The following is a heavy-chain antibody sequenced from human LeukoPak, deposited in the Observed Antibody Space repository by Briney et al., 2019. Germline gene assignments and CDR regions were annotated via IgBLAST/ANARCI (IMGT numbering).Heavy chain of an antibody. CDR1: GGSISSSSYS. Sequence: SETLSLTCTVSGGSISSSSYSWGWIRQPPGKGLEWIGSIYYSGSTYYNPSLKSRVTISVDTSKNQFSLKLSSVTAADTAVYYCARQTDWYFDLWGRGTLVTVSS. CDR2: IYYSGST. J-gene: IGHJ2*01. V-gene: IGHV4-39*01. D-gene: IGHD1-1*01. CDR3: ARQTDWYFDL.